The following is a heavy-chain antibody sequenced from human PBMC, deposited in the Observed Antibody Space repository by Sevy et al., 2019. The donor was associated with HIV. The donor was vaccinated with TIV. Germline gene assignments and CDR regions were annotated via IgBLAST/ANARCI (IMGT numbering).Heavy chain of an antibody. CDR3: ARDEGYCSSTSCSNGYFQH. V-gene: IGHV3-21*01. CDR2: ISSSSSYI. Sequence: GGSLRLSCAASGFTFSSYSMNWVRQAPGKGLEWVSSISSSSSYIYYAPSVKGRFTISRDNAKNSLYLQMNGLRAEDTAVYYCARDEGYCSSTSCSNGYFQHWGQGTLVTVSS. J-gene: IGHJ1*01. CDR1: GFTFSSYS. D-gene: IGHD2-2*01.